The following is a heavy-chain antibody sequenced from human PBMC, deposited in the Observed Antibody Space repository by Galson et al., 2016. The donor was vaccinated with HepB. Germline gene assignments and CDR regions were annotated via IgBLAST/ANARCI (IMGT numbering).Heavy chain of an antibody. D-gene: IGHD2/OR15-2a*01. V-gene: IGHV4-31*03. J-gene: IGHJ5*01. CDR1: GASISSGTCY. CDR3: ASSLLYENWFDS. Sequence: TLSLTCTVSGASISSGTCYWSWIRQHPEKGLEWIGYIYYRGNTYYNPSLESRVSISVDTSKNQFSLKLSSVTAADTAVYYCASSLLYENWFDSWGQGTLVTVSS. CDR2: IYYRGNT.